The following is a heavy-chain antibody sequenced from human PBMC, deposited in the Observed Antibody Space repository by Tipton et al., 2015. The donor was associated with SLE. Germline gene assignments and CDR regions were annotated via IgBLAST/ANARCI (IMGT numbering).Heavy chain of an antibody. CDR2: TYTSGST. J-gene: IGHJ5*02. CDR3: ARGRDYGDDA. V-gene: IGHV4-4*07. D-gene: IGHD4-17*01. CDR1: GGSITSYY. Sequence: TLSLSCTVSGGSITSYYWSWIRQPAGKGLEWIGRTYTSGSTNYNPSLKSRVTLSVDTSKNQFSLKLSSVTAADTAVYYCARGRDYGDDAWGQGTLVTVSS.